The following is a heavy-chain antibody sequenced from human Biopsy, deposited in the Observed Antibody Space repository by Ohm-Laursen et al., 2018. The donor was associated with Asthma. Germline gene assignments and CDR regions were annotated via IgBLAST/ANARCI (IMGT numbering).Heavy chain of an antibody. CDR2: INGKSNSI. CDR3: ARDSYSSGLYDDFES. Sequence: LSLTCAASGFTFSDYYMSWIRQAPGKGLEWISYINGKSNSIGYADSVKGRFTISRDNAKNSLYLQMNSLRAEDTAVYYCARDSYSSGLYDDFESWGQGTLVTVSS. CDR1: GFTFSDYY. D-gene: IGHD6-19*01. V-gene: IGHV3-11*01. J-gene: IGHJ4*02.